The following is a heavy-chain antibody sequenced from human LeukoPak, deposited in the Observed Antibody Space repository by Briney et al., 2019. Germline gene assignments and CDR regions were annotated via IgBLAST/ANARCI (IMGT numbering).Heavy chain of an antibody. J-gene: IGHJ4*02. CDR1: GFTFSDYY. Sequence: GGSLRLSCAASGFTFSDYYMSWIRQAPGKGLEWVSYISSSNSYTNYADSVKGRFTISIDNAKNSLYLQMNSLRAEDTAVYYCARGGYSGYDWVDYWGQGTLVTVSS. D-gene: IGHD5-12*01. CDR3: ARGGYSGYDWVDY. V-gene: IGHV3-11*05. CDR2: ISSSNSYT.